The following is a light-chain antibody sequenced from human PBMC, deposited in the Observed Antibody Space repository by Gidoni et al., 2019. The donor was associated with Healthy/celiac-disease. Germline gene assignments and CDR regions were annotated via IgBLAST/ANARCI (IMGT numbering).Light chain of an antibody. CDR1: KLGDKY. V-gene: IGLV3-1*01. Sequence: SYELTQPPAVSVSPGQTASIPCSGDKLGDKYACWYQQKPGQSPVQVIYQDSKRPSGIPERFSGSNSGNTATLTISGTQAMDEADYYCQAWDSSTDLVVFGGGTKLTVL. CDR2: QDS. J-gene: IGLJ2*01. CDR3: QAWDSSTDLVV.